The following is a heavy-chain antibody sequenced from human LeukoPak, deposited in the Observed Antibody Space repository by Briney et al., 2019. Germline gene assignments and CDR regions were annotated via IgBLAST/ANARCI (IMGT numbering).Heavy chain of an antibody. CDR3: TTDGVGVEGATYDN. CDR1: GFTVSSNY. V-gene: IGHV3-15*01. Sequence: GGSLRLSCAASGFTVSSNYMSWVRQAPGKGLEWVGRIKAKAHGGTIEYAAPVKGRFTISRDDSKNTLYLQMNSLKTEDTAVYYCTTDGVGVEGATYDNWGQGTLVSVSS. CDR2: IKAKAHGGTI. J-gene: IGHJ4*02. D-gene: IGHD1-26*01.